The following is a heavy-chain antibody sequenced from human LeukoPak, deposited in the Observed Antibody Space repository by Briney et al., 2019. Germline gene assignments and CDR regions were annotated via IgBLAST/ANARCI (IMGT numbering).Heavy chain of an antibody. CDR3: ARANSGWYFKYYYYYMDV. CDR1: GGTFSSYA. J-gene: IGHJ6*03. D-gene: IGHD6-19*01. CDR2: IIPIFGTA. Sequence: SVKVSCKASGGTFSSYAISWVRQAPGQGLEWMGGIIPIFGTANYAQKFQGRVTITADKSTSTAYMELRSLRSDDTAVYYCARANSGWYFKYYYYYMDVWGKGTTVTVSS. V-gene: IGHV1-69*06.